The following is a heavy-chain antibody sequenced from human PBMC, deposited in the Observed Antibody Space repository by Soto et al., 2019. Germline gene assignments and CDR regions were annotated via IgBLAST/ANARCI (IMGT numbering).Heavy chain of an antibody. J-gene: IGHJ5*02. CDR1: GGTFSSYA. D-gene: IGHD2-2*01. Sequence: SVKVSCKASGGTFSSYANSWVRQAPVQGLEWMGGIIPIFGTANYAQKFQGRVTITADESTSTAYMELSSLRSEDTAVYYCASFQPAAIPNWFDPQGQGTLVNVPS. V-gene: IGHV1-69*01. CDR2: IIPIFGTA. CDR3: ASFQPAAIPNWFDP.